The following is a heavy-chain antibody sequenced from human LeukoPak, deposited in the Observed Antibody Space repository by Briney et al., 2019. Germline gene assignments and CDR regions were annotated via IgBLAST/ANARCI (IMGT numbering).Heavy chain of an antibody. V-gene: IGHV3-15*01. CDR1: GFTFSNAW. Sequence: GGSLRLSCAASGFTFSNAWMSRVRQAPGKGLEWVGRIKSKTDGGTTDYAAPVKGRFTISRDDSKNTLYLQMNSLRAEDTAVYYCAREIGTGSYYNVYYYGMDVWGKGTTVTVSS. J-gene: IGHJ6*04. CDR3: AREIGTGSYYNVYYYGMDV. CDR2: IKSKTDGGTT. D-gene: IGHD3-10*01.